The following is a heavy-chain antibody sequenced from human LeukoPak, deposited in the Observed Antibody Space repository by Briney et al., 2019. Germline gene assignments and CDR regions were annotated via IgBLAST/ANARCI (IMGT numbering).Heavy chain of an antibody. J-gene: IGHJ2*01. V-gene: IGHV3-11*01. Sequence: PGGSLRLSCTASGFTFSDYWMTWVRQAPGKGLEWVSYISSSGSTIYYADSVKGRFTISRDNAKNSLYLQMNSLRAEDTAVYYCARDWGNYGFWYFDLWGRGTLVTVSS. CDR3: ARDWGNYGFWYFDL. CDR1: GFTFSDYW. D-gene: IGHD3-16*02. CDR2: ISSSGSTI.